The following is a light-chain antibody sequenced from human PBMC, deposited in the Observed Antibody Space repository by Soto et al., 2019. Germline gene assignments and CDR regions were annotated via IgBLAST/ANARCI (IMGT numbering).Light chain of an antibody. J-gene: IGKJ4*01. V-gene: IGKV3-20*01. CDR2: DAS. CDR3: QQYGSTPLP. CDR1: QSVKNNY. Sequence: EIVLKQSPDTLSLSPGERATLSCRASQSVKNNYLAWYQQKPGQAPRFLIYDASSRATGIPDRFSGSGSGTDFTLTISRLEPEDCAVYYCQQYGSTPLPFGGGTKVDIK.